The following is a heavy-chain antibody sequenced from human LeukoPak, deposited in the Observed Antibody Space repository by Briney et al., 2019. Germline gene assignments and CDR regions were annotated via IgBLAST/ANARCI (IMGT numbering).Heavy chain of an antibody. J-gene: IGHJ4*02. CDR1: GGSTSSSSYY. D-gene: IGHD4-11*01. V-gene: IGHV4-61*01. Sequence: PSATLSLTCTVSGGSTSSSSYYWSWIRQPPGKGLEWIGHIYYSGSTNYNPSLKSRVTISVDTSKNQFSLKLSSVTAADTAVYFCARERTTGREFDYWGQGTLVTVSS. CDR3: ARERTTGREFDY. CDR2: IYYSGST.